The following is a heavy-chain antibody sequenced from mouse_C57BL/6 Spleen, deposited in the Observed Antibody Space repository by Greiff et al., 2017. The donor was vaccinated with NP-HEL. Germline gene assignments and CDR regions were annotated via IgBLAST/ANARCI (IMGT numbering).Heavy chain of an antibody. D-gene: IGHD2-5*01. CDR2: INPNNGGT. V-gene: IGHV1-26*01. CDR3: ARSNYSNFYWYFDV. CDR1: GYTFTDYY. J-gene: IGHJ1*03. Sequence: VQLQQSGPELVKPGASVKISCKASGYTFTDYYMNWVKQSHGKSLEWIGDINPNNGGTSYNQKFKGKATLTVDKSSSTAYMELRSLTSEDSAVYYCARSNYSNFYWYFDVWGTGTTVTVSS.